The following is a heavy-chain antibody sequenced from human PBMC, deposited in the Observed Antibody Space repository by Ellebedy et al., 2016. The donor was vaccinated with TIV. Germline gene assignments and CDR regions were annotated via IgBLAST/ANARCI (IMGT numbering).Heavy chain of an antibody. V-gene: IGHV1-24*01. J-gene: IGHJ4*02. Sequence: AASVKVSCKVSGYTLTELSMQWVRQAPGKGLEWMGGFDPEDDETIYAQKLQGRVTMTEDTSTDTAYMDLSSLRSEGTAVYYCATVFDGYRGLDYWGQGTLVTVSS. D-gene: IGHD5-24*01. CDR2: FDPEDDET. CDR3: ATVFDGYRGLDY. CDR1: GYTLTELS.